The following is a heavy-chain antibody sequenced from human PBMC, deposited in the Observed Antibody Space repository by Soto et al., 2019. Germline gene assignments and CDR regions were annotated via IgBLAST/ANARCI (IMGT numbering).Heavy chain of an antibody. Sequence: EVQLVESGGGLVQPGGSLRLSCAASGFTFSSYWMHWVRQAPGKGLVWVSRINSDGSSTSYADSVKGRFTISRDNAKNTLYLQMNSLRAEDTAVYYCVRGRFLEWLFPFDPWGQGTLVTVSS. J-gene: IGHJ5*02. D-gene: IGHD3-3*01. CDR2: INSDGSST. CDR3: VRGRFLEWLFPFDP. V-gene: IGHV3-74*01. CDR1: GFTFSSYW.